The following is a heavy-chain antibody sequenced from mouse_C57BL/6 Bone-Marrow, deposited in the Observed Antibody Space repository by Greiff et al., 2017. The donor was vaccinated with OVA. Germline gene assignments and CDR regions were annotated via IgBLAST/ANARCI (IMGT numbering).Heavy chain of an antibody. Sequence: VQLQQPGAELVKPGASVKLSCKASGYTFTSYWMHWVKQRPGRGLEWIGRIDPNSGGTKYNEKFTSKATLTVDKPSSTAYMQLSSLTSEESAVYYCARVDWNDYDVGDYYAMDYWGQGTSVTVSS. CDR3: ARVDWNDYDVGDYYAMDY. CDR2: IDPNSGGT. V-gene: IGHV1-72*01. D-gene: IGHD2-4*01. J-gene: IGHJ4*01. CDR1: GYTFTSYW.